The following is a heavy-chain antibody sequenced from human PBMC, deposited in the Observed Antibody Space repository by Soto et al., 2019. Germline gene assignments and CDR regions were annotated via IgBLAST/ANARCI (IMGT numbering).Heavy chain of an antibody. J-gene: IGHJ4*02. CDR2: IWYDGSNK. CDR1: GFTFSSYG. Sequence: GGSLRLSCAASGFTFSSYGMHWVRQAPGKGLEWVAVIWYDGSNKYYADSVKGRFTISRDNSKNTLYLQMNSLRAEDTAVYYCARDSSGWYLRVRATDYWGQGTLVTVSS. V-gene: IGHV3-33*01. D-gene: IGHD6-19*01. CDR3: ARDSSGWYLRVRATDY.